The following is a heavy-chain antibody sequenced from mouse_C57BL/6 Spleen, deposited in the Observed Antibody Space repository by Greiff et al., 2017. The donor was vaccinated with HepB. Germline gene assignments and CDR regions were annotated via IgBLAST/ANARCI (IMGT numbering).Heavy chain of an antibody. CDR1: GYTFTSYW. Sequence: VKLQQPGAELVKPGASVKMSCKASGYTFTSYWITWVKQRPGQGLEWIGDIYPGSGSTIYNEKFKSKATLTVDTSSSTAYMQLSSLTSEDSAVYYCARGGITTVVAHWYFDVWGTGTTVTVSS. J-gene: IGHJ1*03. D-gene: IGHD1-1*01. CDR2: IYPGSGST. V-gene: IGHV1-55*01. CDR3: ARGGITTVVAHWYFDV.